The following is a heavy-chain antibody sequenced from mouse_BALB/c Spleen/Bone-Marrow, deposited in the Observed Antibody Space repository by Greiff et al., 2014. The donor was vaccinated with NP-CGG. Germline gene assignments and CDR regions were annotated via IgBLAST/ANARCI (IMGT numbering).Heavy chain of an antibody. J-gene: IGHJ4*01. D-gene: IGHD1-1*01. CDR2: MWAGGST. V-gene: IGHV2-9*02. CDR3: ARDYYGSLYAMDY. CDR1: GFSLTSYG. Sequence: VMLVESGPGLVAPSQSLSITCTVSGFSLTSYGVQWVRQPPGKGLEWLGVMWAGGSTNYNSALMSRLSISKDNSKSQVFLKMNSLQTDDTAMYYCARDYYGSLYAMDYWGQGTSVTVSS.